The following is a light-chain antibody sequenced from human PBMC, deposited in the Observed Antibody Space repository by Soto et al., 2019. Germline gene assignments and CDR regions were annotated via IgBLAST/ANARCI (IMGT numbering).Light chain of an antibody. CDR3: QQTQSTPWT. Sequence: DIQMTQSPSSLSAYVGDRVTISCRASQTITTYLNCYQQQPGKAPQLLIYGAAILQSGVPSRFTGSGSGTDLTLTISSLPPDDSATYHCQQTQSTPWTFGQGTKVEIK. V-gene: IGKV1-39*01. CDR1: QTITTY. CDR2: GAA. J-gene: IGKJ1*01.